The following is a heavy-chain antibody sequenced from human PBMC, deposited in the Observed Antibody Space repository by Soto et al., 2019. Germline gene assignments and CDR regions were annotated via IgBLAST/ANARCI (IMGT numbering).Heavy chain of an antibody. CDR2: INPNGGST. Sequence: QVQLVQSGAEVKKTGASVKISCEASGYSFTSQYVHWVRQAPGQGLEWMGIINPNGGSTTYAQKFRGRVPRTRDTPTSTGFRELGSLTSGDTAVYYCAREQVLRPGGGGTEPLDIWGQGTMVTVAS. CDR1: GYSFTSQY. V-gene: IGHV1-46*03. J-gene: IGHJ3*02. CDR3: AREQVLRPGGGGTEPLDI. D-gene: IGHD3-16*01.